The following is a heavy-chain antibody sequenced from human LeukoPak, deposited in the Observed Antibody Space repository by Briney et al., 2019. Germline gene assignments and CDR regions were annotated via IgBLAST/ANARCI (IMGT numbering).Heavy chain of an antibody. CDR2: ITPILGIA. CDR3: AREGDGYCSSTSCQYYYYYMDV. J-gene: IGHJ6*03. Sequence: SVKVSCKASGGTFSSYTISWVRQAPGQGLEWMGRITPILGIANYAQKFQGRVTITADKSTSTAYMELSSLRSEDTAVYYCAREGDGYCSSTSCQYYYYYMDVWGKGTTVTVSS. V-gene: IGHV1-69*04. D-gene: IGHD2-2*03. CDR1: GGTFSSYT.